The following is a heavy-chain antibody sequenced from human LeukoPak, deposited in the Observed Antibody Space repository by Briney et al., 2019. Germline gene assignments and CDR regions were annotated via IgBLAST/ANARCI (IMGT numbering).Heavy chain of an antibody. D-gene: IGHD2-15*01. Sequence: SETLSLTCTVSGGFIISSSYYWGWIRQPPGKGRESIVTIYYSGSTYYNPSLKGRVTISADTSKEQFSLKLTSVTAADTAVYYCVRGRGGSCPDYWGQGTLVTVSS. CDR3: VRGRGGSCPDY. J-gene: IGHJ4*02. CDR1: GGFIISSSYY. V-gene: IGHV4-39*01. CDR2: IYYSGST.